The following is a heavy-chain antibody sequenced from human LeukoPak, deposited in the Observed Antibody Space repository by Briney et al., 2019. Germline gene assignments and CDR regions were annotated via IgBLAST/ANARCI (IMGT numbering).Heavy chain of an antibody. Sequence: ASVKVSCKASGSIFRSYGISWVRQAPGQGLEWMGRIIPIFGTADYAQKFQGRVTITTDETTSTAYMELSSLRFEDTAVYYCARLDGNWYFDLWGRGTLVTVPS. CDR2: IIPIFGTA. D-gene: IGHD1-1*01. V-gene: IGHV1-69*05. CDR3: ARLDGNWYFDL. CDR1: GSIFRSYG. J-gene: IGHJ2*01.